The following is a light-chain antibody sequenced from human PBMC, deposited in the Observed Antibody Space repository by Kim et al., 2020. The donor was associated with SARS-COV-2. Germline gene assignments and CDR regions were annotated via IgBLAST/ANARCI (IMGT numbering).Light chain of an antibody. J-gene: IGKJ5*01. CDR1: QSINSW. CDR2: DAS. Sequence: DIQMTQSPSTLSASVGDRVTITCRASQSINSWLAWYQQKPGKAPKLLIYDASSLESGVPSRFSGSGSGTEFTLTISSLQPDDFAIYYCQQYNSYPITFGQGTRLEIK. V-gene: IGKV1-5*01. CDR3: QQYNSYPIT.